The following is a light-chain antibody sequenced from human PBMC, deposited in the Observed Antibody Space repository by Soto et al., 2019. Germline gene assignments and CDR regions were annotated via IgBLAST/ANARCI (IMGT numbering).Light chain of an antibody. Sequence: QSALTQPASVYGSPGQSITISCTGTSSDVGGYNYVSWYQQHPGKAPKLMIYDVSNRPSGVSNRFSGSKSGNTASLTISGLHAEDEADYYCSSYTSSSTLVFGGGTKLTV. CDR1: SSDVGGYNY. CDR3: SSYTSSSTLV. CDR2: DVS. V-gene: IGLV2-14*01. J-gene: IGLJ2*01.